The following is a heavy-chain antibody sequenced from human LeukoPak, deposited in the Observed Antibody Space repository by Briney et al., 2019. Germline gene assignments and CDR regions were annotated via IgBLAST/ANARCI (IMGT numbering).Heavy chain of an antibody. Sequence: GESLRISCKGSGYSFTSYWIGWVRQMPGKGLEWMGTIYPGDSDTRYSPSFQGQVTISADKSISTAYLQWSSLKASDTAMYYCARPPTVVSHDAFDIWGQGTMVTVSS. V-gene: IGHV5-51*01. CDR2: IYPGDSDT. CDR3: ARPPTVVSHDAFDI. CDR1: GYSFTSYW. J-gene: IGHJ3*02. D-gene: IGHD4-23*01.